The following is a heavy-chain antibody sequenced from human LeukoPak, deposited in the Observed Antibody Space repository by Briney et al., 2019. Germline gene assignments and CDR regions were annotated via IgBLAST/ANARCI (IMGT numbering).Heavy chain of an antibody. D-gene: IGHD3-3*01. V-gene: IGHV3-30*18. CDR3: AKSYDFWSE. J-gene: IGHJ4*02. Sequence: GGSLRLSCAASGLTFSSYGMHWVRQAPGKGLEWVAVISYDGSNKYYADSVKGRFTISRDDSKNTLYLQMNSLRAEDTAVYYCAKSYDFWSEWGQGTLVTVAS. CDR2: ISYDGSNK. CDR1: GLTFSSYG.